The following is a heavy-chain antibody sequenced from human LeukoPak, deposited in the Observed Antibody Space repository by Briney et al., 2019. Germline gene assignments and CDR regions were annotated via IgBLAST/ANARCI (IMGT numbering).Heavy chain of an antibody. Sequence: GGSLRLSCAASGFTFSVAWMTWVRQAPGKGLEWVGRIKSKSDGGTIDYAAPVKGRFTISRDDSRNTLYLQMTSPKSEDTAVYYCSTGITTIFGVFWGQGSLVTVSS. V-gene: IGHV3-15*01. D-gene: IGHD3-3*01. CDR2: IKSKSDGGTI. CDR3: STGITTIFGVF. CDR1: GFTFSVAW. J-gene: IGHJ1*01.